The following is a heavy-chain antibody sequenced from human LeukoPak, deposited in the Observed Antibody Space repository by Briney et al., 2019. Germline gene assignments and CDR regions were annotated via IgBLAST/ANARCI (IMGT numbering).Heavy chain of an antibody. CDR2: ISSSSSYI. CDR1: GFTFSSYS. D-gene: IGHD3-10*01. J-gene: IGHJ6*03. CDR3: ARALFGGSGSGSYYRGGYYYMDV. Sequence: GGSLRLSCAASGFTFSSYSMNWVRQAPGKGLEWVSSISSSSSYIYYADSVKGRFTISRDNAKNSLYLQMNSLRAEDTAVYYCARALFGGSGSGSYYRGGYYYMDVWGKGTTVTISS. V-gene: IGHV3-21*01.